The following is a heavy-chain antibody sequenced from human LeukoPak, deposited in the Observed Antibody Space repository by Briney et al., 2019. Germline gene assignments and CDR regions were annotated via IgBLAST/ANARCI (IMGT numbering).Heavy chain of an antibody. D-gene: IGHD2-2*01. CDR1: GGSFSGYY. J-gene: IGHJ6*02. CDR2: INHSGST. CDR3: AREGSTRYYYYYYGMDV. Sequence: PSETLSLTCAVYGGSFSGYYWSWIRQPPGKGLEWIGEINHSGSTNYNPSLKSRVTISVDTSKNQFSLKLSSVTAADTAVYYCAREGSTRYYYYYYGMDVWGQGTTVTVSS. V-gene: IGHV4-34*01.